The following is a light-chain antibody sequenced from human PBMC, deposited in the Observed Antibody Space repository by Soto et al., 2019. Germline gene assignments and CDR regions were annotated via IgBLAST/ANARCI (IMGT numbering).Light chain of an antibody. V-gene: IGKV1-39*01. Sequence: DIQMTQSPSSLSASVGDRVTITCRASQRVSTYLNWYQQKPEKAPKLLIYAASSLQSGVPSRFSGSGSGTDFPLTISSLQPEDFATYYCQQSYSTPRTCGQGTKLEIK. J-gene: IGKJ2*01. CDR1: QRVSTY. CDR3: QQSYSTPRT. CDR2: AAS.